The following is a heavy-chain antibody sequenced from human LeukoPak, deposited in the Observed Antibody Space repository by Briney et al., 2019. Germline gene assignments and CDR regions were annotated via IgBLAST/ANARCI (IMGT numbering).Heavy chain of an antibody. CDR1: GFTFSSYA. J-gene: IGHJ4*02. CDR2: ITGNTGNT. V-gene: IGHV3-23*01. D-gene: IGHD1-26*01. CDR3: AKRYSGSSGLYNFDY. Sequence: QTGGSLRLSCAASGFTFSSYAMTWVRQPPGKGLEGVSSITGNTGNTYYADSVKGRFTISRDNSKNTLYLQMNSLRAEDTAVYYCAKRYSGSSGLYNFDYWGQGTLVTVSS.